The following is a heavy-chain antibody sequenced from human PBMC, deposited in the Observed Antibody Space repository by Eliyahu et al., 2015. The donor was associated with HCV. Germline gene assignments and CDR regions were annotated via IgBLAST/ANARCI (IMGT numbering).Heavy chain of an antibody. J-gene: IGHJ5*02. CDR3: ASGGGGIAVTGTGGWFDP. CDR2: IHYSGST. V-gene: IGHV4-59*01. CDR1: GXSITTYY. D-gene: IGHD6-19*01. Sequence: QVQLQESGPGLVKPSEXLSLTCTVSGXSITTYYWXWIRQPPGKGLEWIGYIHYSGSTNYNPSLKSRVTILIDTSKNQFSLNLTSVTAADTAMYYCASGGGGIAVTGTGGWFDPWGQGTLVTVSS.